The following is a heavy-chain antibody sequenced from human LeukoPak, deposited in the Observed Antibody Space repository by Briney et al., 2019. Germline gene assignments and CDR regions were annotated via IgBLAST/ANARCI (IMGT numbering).Heavy chain of an antibody. CDR1: GGSFSGYY. J-gene: IGHJ6*03. CDR2: INHSGST. D-gene: IGHD6-13*01. Sequence: SETLSLTCAVYGGSFSGYYWSWIRQPPGKGLEWIGEINHSGSTNYNPSLKSRVTISVDTSKNQFSLKLSSVTAADTAVYYCAKIAAAGTPPWYYYYMDVWGKGTTVTISS. V-gene: IGHV4-34*01. CDR3: AKIAAAGTPPWYYYYMDV.